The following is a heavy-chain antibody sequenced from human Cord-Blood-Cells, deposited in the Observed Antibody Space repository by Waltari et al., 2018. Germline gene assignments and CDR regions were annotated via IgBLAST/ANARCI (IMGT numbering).Heavy chain of an antibody. CDR1: GGSISSSSYY. J-gene: IGHJ4*02. CDR2: IYYSGST. CDR3: ARHDYDWGYFDY. D-gene: IGHD3-9*01. V-gene: IGHV4-39*07. Sequence: QLQLQESGPGLVKPSETLSLTCTVSGGSISSSSYYCGWLRQPPGKGLEWIGSIYYSGSTYYNPSLKSRVTISVDTSKNQFSLKLSSVTAADTAVYYCARHDYDWGYFDYWGQGTLVTVSS.